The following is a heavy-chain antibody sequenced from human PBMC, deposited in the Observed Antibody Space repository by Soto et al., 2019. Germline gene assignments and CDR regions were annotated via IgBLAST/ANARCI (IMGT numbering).Heavy chain of an antibody. Sequence: PSETLSLTCNVSGASIYTYYWNWIRQSPGKGLEWIGYISDGGSTNYNPSLESRVTISLDTSKKQVSLKLSSVTAADTAVYYCARDRYTTGWYYFDPWGQGTLVTVSS. D-gene: IGHD6-19*01. J-gene: IGHJ5*02. CDR2: ISDGGST. CDR1: GASIYTYY. CDR3: ARDRYTTGWYYFDP. V-gene: IGHV4-59*01.